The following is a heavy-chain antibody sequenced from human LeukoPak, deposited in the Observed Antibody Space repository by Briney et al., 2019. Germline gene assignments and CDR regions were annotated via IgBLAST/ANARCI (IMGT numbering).Heavy chain of an antibody. V-gene: IGHV4-61*08. Sequence: PSETLSLTCSVSGGSISSGDHYWSWIRQPPGKGLEWIGYIYYRGSTNYNPSLKSRVTFSVDTSKNQFSLKLNSVTAADTAVYYCARGGDYGDLRYFDYWGQGTLVTVSS. CDR3: ARGGDYGDLRYFDY. J-gene: IGHJ4*02. D-gene: IGHD4-17*01. CDR1: GGSISSGDHY. CDR2: IYYRGST.